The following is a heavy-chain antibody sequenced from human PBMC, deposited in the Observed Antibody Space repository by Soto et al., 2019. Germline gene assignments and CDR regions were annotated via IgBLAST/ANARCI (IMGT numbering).Heavy chain of an antibody. CDR1: GDSISNGDLY. J-gene: IGHJ4*02. V-gene: IGHV4-30-4*01. CDR2: IYYSGSS. D-gene: IGHD1-26*01. Sequence: QVQLQESGPGQVRPSQTLSLTCSVYGDSISNGDLYWSWIRQPPGKGLEWLGYIYYSGSSYYNPSLKSRLTISVDRSQNQFSLDLSSVTASDTAVYYCARANLVGAAYSFDYWGQGTLVTVSS. CDR3: ARANLVGAAYSFDY.